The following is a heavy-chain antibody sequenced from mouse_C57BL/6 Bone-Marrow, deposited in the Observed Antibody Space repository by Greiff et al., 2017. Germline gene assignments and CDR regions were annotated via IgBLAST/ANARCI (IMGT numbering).Heavy chain of an antibody. Sequence: VKLMESGAELVRPGTSVKMSCKASGYTFTNYWIGWAKQRPGHGLEWIGDIYPGGGYTNYNEKFKGKATLTADKSSSTAYMQFSSLTSEDSAIYYCARDWGWLLWFAYWGQGTLVTVSA. D-gene: IGHD2-3*01. CDR2: IYPGGGYT. V-gene: IGHV1-63*01. J-gene: IGHJ3*01. CDR3: ARDWGWLLWFAY. CDR1: GYTFTNYW.